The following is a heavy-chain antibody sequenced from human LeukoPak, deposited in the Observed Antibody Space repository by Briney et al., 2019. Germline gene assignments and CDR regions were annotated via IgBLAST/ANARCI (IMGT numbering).Heavy chain of an antibody. CDR2: IYYSGST. J-gene: IGHJ1*01. D-gene: IGHD1-7*01. CDR1: GGSISSSSYY. V-gene: IGHV4-39*01. Sequence: SETLSLTCTVSGGSISSSSYYWGWIRQPPGKGLEWIGSIYYSGSTYYNPSLKSRVTISVDTSKNQFSLKLSSVTAADTAVYYCASNWNYASGYSQHWGQGTLVTVSS. CDR3: ASNWNYASGYSQH.